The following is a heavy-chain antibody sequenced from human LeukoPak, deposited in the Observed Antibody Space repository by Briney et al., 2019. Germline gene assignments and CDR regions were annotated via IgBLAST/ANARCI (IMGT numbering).Heavy chain of an antibody. Sequence: GSSVKVSCKASGGTFSSYAISWVRQAPGQGLEWMGWINPNSGGTNYAQKFQGWVTMTRDTSISTAYMELSRLRSDDTAVYYCARDGAPSYRESSWSDGVYKYPNWFDPWGQGTLVTVSS. V-gene: IGHV1-2*04. CDR3: ARDGAPSYRESSWSDGVYKYPNWFDP. CDR1: GGTFSSYA. D-gene: IGHD6-13*01. J-gene: IGHJ5*02. CDR2: INPNSGGT.